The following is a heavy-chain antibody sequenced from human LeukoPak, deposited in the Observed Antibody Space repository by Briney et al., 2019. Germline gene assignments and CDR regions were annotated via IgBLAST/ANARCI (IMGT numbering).Heavy chain of an antibody. CDR3: ARSIAVAGTSNWFDP. Sequence: GGSLRLSCAASGFTFSSYSMNWVRQAPGKGLEWVSLISGSGGGTYYADSVKGRFTISRDNSKNTLYLQMNSLRAEDTAVYYCARSIAVAGTSNWFDPWGQGTLVTVSS. D-gene: IGHD6-19*01. CDR1: GFTFSSYS. J-gene: IGHJ5*02. CDR2: ISGSGGGT. V-gene: IGHV3-23*01.